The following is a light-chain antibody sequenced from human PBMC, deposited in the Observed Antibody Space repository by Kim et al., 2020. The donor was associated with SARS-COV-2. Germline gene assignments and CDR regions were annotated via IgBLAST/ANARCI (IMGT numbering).Light chain of an antibody. V-gene: IGKV3-11*01. CDR1: QTIRTY. J-gene: IGKJ5*01. CDR3: QHRTN. CDR2: DAS. Sequence: ATLSLSPGERATLSCRASQTIRTYLAWYQQKPGQAPRLLIYDASSRATGIPARFSGSGSGTDFTLTISGLEPEDFAVYYCQHRTNFGQGTRLEIK.